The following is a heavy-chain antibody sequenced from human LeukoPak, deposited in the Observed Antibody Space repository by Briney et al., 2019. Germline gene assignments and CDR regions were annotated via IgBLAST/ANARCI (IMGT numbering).Heavy chain of an antibody. CDR3: ARDRPDYGAERFAY. V-gene: IGHV3-13*01. D-gene: IGHD4-17*01. CDR2: IGTAGDT. Sequence: GGSLRLSCAASGFTFSNYDMHWVRQATGKGLEWVSGIGTAGDTYYPDSVKGRFTISRENAKNSLYLQMNSLRAEDTAVYYCARDRPDYGAERFAYWGQGALVTVSS. J-gene: IGHJ4*02. CDR1: GFTFSNYD.